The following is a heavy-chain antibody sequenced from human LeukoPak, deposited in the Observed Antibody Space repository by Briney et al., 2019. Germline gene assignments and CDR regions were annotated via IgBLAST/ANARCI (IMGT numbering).Heavy chain of an antibody. CDR2: IRKRGST. J-gene: IGHJ4*02. V-gene: IGHV4-4*07. Sequence: SETLSLTCTVSAASFNSYYWRWLRQPAGEGLEWSVRIRKRGSTGYSPSLQSRVIISIETSQKQFSLNPTSGTDAHTAVYYSARDIVYLTDEDYGWGQGTLVTVSS. CDR3: ARDIVYLTDEDYG. D-gene: IGHD4-17*01. CDR1: AASFNSYY.